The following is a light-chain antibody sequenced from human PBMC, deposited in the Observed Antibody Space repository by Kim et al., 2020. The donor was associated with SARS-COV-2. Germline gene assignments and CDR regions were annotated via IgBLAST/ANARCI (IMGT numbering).Light chain of an antibody. Sequence: DIQMTQSPSTLSASVGDRVTITCRASKSINSRLAWYQQKPGKAPKLLIYDASSLESGVPSTFSGGGSGTEFSLTISSLQPDDFATYYCQQYASYSYTFGQGTKLEI. CDR3: QQYASYSYT. CDR1: KSINSR. V-gene: IGKV1-5*01. CDR2: DAS. J-gene: IGKJ2*01.